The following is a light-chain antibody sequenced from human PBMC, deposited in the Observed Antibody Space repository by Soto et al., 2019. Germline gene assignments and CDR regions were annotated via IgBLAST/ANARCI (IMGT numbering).Light chain of an antibody. V-gene: IGKV1-5*01. CDR1: QSLTSW. J-gene: IGKJ1*01. CDR2: DAS. CDR3: QQYNSYSA. Sequence: DIQMSHSGSAVSASVGDRVTITCRASQSLTSWLAWYQQKPGKAPKLLMYDASSLERGVPSRFSGSGSGTEFTLTISSLQPDDFATYYCQQYNSYSAFGQGAKVDI.